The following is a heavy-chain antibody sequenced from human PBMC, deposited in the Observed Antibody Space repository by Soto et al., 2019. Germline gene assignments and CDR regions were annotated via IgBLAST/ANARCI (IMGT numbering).Heavy chain of an antibody. Sequence: KTSETLSLTCTVSGGSISSYYWSWIRQPAGKGLEWIGSIYYSGSTYYNPSLKSRVTISVDTSKNQFSLKLSSVTAADTAVYYCARHAYYYDSWGQGTLVTVSS. D-gene: IGHD3-22*01. V-gene: IGHV4-59*05. CDR3: ARHAYYYDS. CDR2: IYYSGST. J-gene: IGHJ4*02. CDR1: GGSISSYY.